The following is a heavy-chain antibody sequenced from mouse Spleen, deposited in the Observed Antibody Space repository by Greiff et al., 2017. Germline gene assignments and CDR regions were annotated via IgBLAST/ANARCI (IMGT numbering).Heavy chain of an antibody. Sequence: QVQLQQSGPELVKPGASVKISCKASGYAFSSSWMNWVKQRPGKGLEWIGRIYPGDGDTNYNGKFKGKATLTADKSSSTAYMQLSSLTSEDSAVYFCAREVYSYYSYDVRGAMDYWGQGTSVTVSS. CDR1: GYAFSSSW. J-gene: IGHJ4*01. V-gene: IGHV1-82*01. CDR2: IYPGDGDT. D-gene: IGHD2-12*01. CDR3: AREVYSYYSYDVRGAMDY.